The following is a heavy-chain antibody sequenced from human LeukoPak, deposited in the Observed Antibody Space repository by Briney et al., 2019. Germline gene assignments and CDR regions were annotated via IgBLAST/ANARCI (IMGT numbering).Heavy chain of an antibody. CDR2: IYYSGST. J-gene: IGHJ4*02. CDR1: GGSISSYY. V-gene: IGHV4-59*01. CDR3: ARGNSCYDLDY. D-gene: IGHD5-12*01. Sequence: SETLSLTCTVSGGSISSYYWSWIRQPPGKGLEWIGYIYYSGSTNYNPSLKSRVTISVDTSKNQFSLKLSSVTAADTAVYYCARGNSCYDLDYWGQGTLVTVSS.